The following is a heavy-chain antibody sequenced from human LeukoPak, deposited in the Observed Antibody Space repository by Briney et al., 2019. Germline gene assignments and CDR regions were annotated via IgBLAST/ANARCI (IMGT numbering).Heavy chain of an antibody. Sequence: SGTLSLTCTVSGGSISSSSYYWGWIRQPPGKGLEWIGSIYYSGSTYYNPSLKSRVTISVDTSKNQFSLKLSSVTAADTAVYYCARHTPLFDYWGQGTLVTVSS. V-gene: IGHV4-39*01. CDR3: ARHTPLFDY. CDR1: GGSISSSSYY. CDR2: IYYSGST. D-gene: IGHD2-15*01. J-gene: IGHJ4*02.